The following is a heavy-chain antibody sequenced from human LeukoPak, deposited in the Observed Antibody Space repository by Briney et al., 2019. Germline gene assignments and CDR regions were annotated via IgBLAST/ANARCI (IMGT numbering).Heavy chain of an antibody. Sequence: PSETLSLTCTVSGGSISSGGYYWSWIRQHPGKGLEWIGYIYYSGSTYYNPSLKSRVTISVDTSKNQLSLKLSSVTAADTAVYYCARGLPYYYGSGVPGYFQHWGQGTLVTVSS. V-gene: IGHV4-31*03. J-gene: IGHJ1*01. CDR2: IYYSGST. CDR1: GGSISSGGYY. CDR3: ARGLPYYYGSGVPGYFQH. D-gene: IGHD3-10*01.